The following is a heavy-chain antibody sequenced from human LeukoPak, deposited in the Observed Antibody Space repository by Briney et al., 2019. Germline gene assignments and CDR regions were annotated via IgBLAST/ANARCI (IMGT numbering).Heavy chain of an antibody. CDR3: AKEFNRGLPDY. Sequence: PGRSLRLSCAASGFTFSSYGMHWVRQAPGKGLEWVAVISYDGSNKYYADSVKGRFTISRDNSKNTLYLQMNSLRAEDTAVYYCAKEFNRGLPDYWGQGTLVTVPS. J-gene: IGHJ4*02. V-gene: IGHV3-30*18. D-gene: IGHD2-21*01. CDR2: ISYDGSNK. CDR1: GFTFSSYG.